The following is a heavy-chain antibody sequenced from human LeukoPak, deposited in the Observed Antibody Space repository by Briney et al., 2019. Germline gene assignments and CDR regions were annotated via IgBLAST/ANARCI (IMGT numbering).Heavy chain of an antibody. J-gene: IGHJ5*02. CDR2: IIAYNGNT. CDR3: ARVQLWFGELLNGWFDP. V-gene: IGHV1-18*01. Sequence: ASVKVSCKASGYTFTSYGISWVRQAPGQGLEWMGWIIAYNGNTNYAQKLQGRVTMTTDTSTSTAYMELRSLRSDDTAVYYCARVQLWFGELLNGWFDPWGQGTLVTVSS. CDR1: GYTFTSYG. D-gene: IGHD3-10*01.